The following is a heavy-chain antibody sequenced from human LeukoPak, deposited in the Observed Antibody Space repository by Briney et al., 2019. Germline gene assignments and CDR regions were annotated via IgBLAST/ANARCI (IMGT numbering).Heavy chain of an antibody. CDR1: GFTFSSYA. CDR2: ISGSGGHT. D-gene: IGHD4-11*01. CDR3: AKFTSTYSNSPFDY. J-gene: IGHJ4*02. V-gene: IGHV3-23*01. Sequence: GGSLRLSCAASGFTFSSYAMNWVRQAPGKGLEWVSTISGSGGHTYYADSVKDRFTISRDHSKNTLYLQMNSLRAKDTAVYYCAKFTSTYSNSPFDYWGRGTLVTVSS.